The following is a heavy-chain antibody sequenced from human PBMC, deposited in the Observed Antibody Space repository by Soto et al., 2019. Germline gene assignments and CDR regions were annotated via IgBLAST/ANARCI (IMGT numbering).Heavy chain of an antibody. CDR3: AKDWESATYYFDY. CDR1: GFTFSSYG. CDR2: ISYDGSNK. V-gene: IGHV3-30*18. D-gene: IGHD5-12*01. J-gene: IGHJ4*02. Sequence: GGSLRLSCAASGFTFSSYGMHWVRQAPGKGLEWVAVISYDGSNKYYADSVKGRFTISRDNSKNTLYLQMNSLRAEDTAVYYCAKDWESATYYFDYWGQGILVTVSS.